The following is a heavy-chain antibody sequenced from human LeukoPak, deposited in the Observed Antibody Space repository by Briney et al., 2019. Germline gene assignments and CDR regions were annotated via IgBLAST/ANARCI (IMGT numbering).Heavy chain of an antibody. Sequence: GGSLRLSCAASGFTVSSNYMTWVRQAPGKGLEWVSVIYSDGSTFYADSVKGRFTISRDNAKNTLYLQMNSLRAEDTAVYYCARDIPLPDYWGQGTLVTVSS. CDR2: IYSDGST. J-gene: IGHJ4*02. D-gene: IGHD2-21*01. CDR1: GFTVSSNY. V-gene: IGHV3-53*01. CDR3: ARDIPLPDY.